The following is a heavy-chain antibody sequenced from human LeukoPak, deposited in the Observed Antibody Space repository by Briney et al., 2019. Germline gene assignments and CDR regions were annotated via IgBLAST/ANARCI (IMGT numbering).Heavy chain of an antibody. D-gene: IGHD5-18*01. Sequence: PSETLSLTCTVSGGSISSSSYYWGWIRQPPGEGLEWIGSISYSGSTYYTPSLKSRVTISVDTSKNQFSLKLSSVTAADTAVYYCARNRYNYGRRTDYWGQGTLVTVSS. V-gene: IGHV4-39*07. CDR2: ISYSGST. J-gene: IGHJ4*02. CDR1: GGSISSSSYY. CDR3: ARNRYNYGRRTDY.